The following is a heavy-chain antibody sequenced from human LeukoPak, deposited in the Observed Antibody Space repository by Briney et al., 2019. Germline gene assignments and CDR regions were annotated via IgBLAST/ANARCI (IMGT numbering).Heavy chain of an antibody. V-gene: IGHV3-7*01. CDR1: GFTYSMDW. CDR2: MNQVGSEK. CDR3: ARDTVPPSGVSFDY. D-gene: IGHD3-10*01. Sequence: GGSLRLFCAASGFTYSMDWMNWVRQAPGKGLEGVAAMNQVGSEKYLVDSVKGRFTISRDNAKNSLYLPMNRLRAEHTPIYYCARDTVPPSGVSFDYWGQGALVSVSS. J-gene: IGHJ4*02.